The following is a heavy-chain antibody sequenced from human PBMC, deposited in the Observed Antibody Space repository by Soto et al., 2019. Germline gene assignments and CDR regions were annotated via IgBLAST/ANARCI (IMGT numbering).Heavy chain of an antibody. D-gene: IGHD6-13*01. CDR2: IYYSGST. CDR1: GGSISSYY. Sequence: QVQLQESGPGLVKPSETLSLTCTVSGGSISSYYWSWIRQPPGKGLEWIGYIYYSGSTNYNPSLKSRVTISVDTSKNQFSLKLSSVTAADTAVYYCARHYSGSWTWAFDYWGQGTLVTVSS. J-gene: IGHJ4*02. V-gene: IGHV4-59*08. CDR3: ARHYSGSWTWAFDY.